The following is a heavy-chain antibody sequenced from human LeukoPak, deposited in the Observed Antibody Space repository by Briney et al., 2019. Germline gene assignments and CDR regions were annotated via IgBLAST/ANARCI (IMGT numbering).Heavy chain of an antibody. CDR3: ARAYSSSPMGYFDY. Sequence: SETLFLTCTVSGGSISSYYWSWIRQPPGKGLEWIGYIYYSGSTNYNPSLKSRVTISVDTSKNQFSLKLSSVTAADTAVYYCARAYSSSPMGYFDYWGQGTLVTVSS. CDR2: IYYSGST. V-gene: IGHV4-59*08. CDR1: GGSISSYY. D-gene: IGHD6-6*01. J-gene: IGHJ4*02.